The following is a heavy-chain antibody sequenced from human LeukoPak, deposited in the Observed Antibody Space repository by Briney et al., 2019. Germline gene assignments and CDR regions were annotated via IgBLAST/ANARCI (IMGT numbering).Heavy chain of an antibody. J-gene: IGHJ6*03. CDR2: IRYDGITK. CDR3: AKTGSRGGTFRPSYYYSYMDV. Sequence: GGSLRLSCTASGFTFSNHGMHWVRQAPGKGLEGGAFIRYDGITKYYADYVKGRFTISRDNSKTTLYLQMNSLRPEDTAVYYCAKTGSRGGTFRPSYYYSYMDVWGEGTTVTISS. D-gene: IGHD3-9*01. V-gene: IGHV3-30*02. CDR1: GFTFSNHG.